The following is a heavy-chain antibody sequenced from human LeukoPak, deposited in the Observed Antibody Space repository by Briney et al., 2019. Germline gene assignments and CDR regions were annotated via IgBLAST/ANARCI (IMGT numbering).Heavy chain of an antibody. D-gene: IGHD5-12*01. CDR3: ARVMWMGCFDS. CDR2: IKEDGSEK. Sequence: GGSLRLSCVGSGFTFDTYWMSWVRQAPGKGLEWVANIKEDGSEKYYVDSVKGRFTISRDNAKKSLYLQMNSLRAEDTAVYYCARVMWMGCFDSWGQGTLVTVSS. V-gene: IGHV3-7*01. CDR1: GFTFDTYW. J-gene: IGHJ4*02.